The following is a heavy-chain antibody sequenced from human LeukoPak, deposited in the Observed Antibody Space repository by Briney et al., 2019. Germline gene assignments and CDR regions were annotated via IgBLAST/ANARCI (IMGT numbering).Heavy chain of an antibody. CDR3: ARVKGYYMDV. CDR1: EFTFSSYW. J-gene: IGHJ6*03. V-gene: IGHV3-7*01. CDR2: IKQDGSEK. Sequence: GGSLRLSCATSEFTFSSYWMSWVRQAPGKGLEWVANIKQDGSEKYYVDSVKGRFTISRDNAKNSLYLQMNSLRAEDTAVYYCARVKGYYMDVWGKGTTVTVSS.